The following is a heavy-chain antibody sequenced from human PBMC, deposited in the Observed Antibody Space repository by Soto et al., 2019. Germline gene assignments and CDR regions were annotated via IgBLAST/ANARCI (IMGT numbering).Heavy chain of an antibody. D-gene: IGHD2-15*01. CDR3: AKDGAPRYCSRSSCHPAGAY. Sequence: QVQLVESGGGVVQPGRSLRLSCAGSGFTFSNYGLHWVRQAPGKGLEWVAVISYDGRHKYYADSVKGRFTISRDNSNNMLYLQMDSLRAGDTAVYYCAKDGAPRYCSRSSCHPAGAYWGQGTLVTVSS. CDR1: GFTFSNYG. J-gene: IGHJ4*02. V-gene: IGHV3-30*18. CDR2: ISYDGRHK.